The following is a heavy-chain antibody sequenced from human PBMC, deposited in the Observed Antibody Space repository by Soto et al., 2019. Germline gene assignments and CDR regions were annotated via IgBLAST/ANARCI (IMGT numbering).Heavy chain of an antibody. CDR2: HYSGGST. V-gene: IGHV3-53*01. Sequence: GGALRLSCAISGLSGSSNYLSWVRQAAGKGLEGFSVHYSGGSTYYADSVQGRFTISRDKFNNTLYLQMRRVRAEDTPVYFCARPRHPRGTVGATSPLDPWGQGPQVTVSS. CDR1: GLSGSSNY. J-gene: IGHJ5*02. D-gene: IGHD1-26*01. CDR3: ARPRHPRGTVGATSPLDP.